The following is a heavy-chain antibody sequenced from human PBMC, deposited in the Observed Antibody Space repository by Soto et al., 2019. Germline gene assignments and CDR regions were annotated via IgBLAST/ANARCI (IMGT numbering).Heavy chain of an antibody. V-gene: IGHV3-30-3*01. CDR3: ARSFYGSRDVYYYYYYGMDV. J-gene: IGHJ6*02. CDR2: ISYDGSNK. CDR1: GFTFISYA. D-gene: IGHD3-10*01. Sequence: GGSLRLSCAASGFTFISYAMHLVRQAPGKGLEWVAVISYDGSNKYYADSVKGRFTISRDNSKNTLYLQMNSLRAEDTAVYYCARSFYGSRDVYYYYYYGMDVWGQGTTVTVSS.